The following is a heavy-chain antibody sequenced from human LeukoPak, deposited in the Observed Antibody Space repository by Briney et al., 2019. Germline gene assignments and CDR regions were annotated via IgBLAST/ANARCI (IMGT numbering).Heavy chain of an antibody. CDR2: VIPMFGTA. CDR3: ARERVAYCGGDCYSAFDY. J-gene: IGHJ4*02. CDR1: GGTFSSYV. Sequence: SVKVSCKASGGTFSSYVISWVRPAPGQGLEWMGGVIPMFGTANYAQRFQGRVTITADESTSTAYMELSSLRSEDTAVHYCARERVAYCGGDCYSAFDYWGQGTLVTVSS. D-gene: IGHD2-21*02. V-gene: IGHV1-69*13.